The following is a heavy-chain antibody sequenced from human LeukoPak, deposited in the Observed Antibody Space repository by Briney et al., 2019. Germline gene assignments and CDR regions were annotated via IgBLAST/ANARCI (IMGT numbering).Heavy chain of an antibody. CDR1: GFTFSSYA. Sequence: PGGSLRLSCAASGFTFSSYAMSWVRQAPGKGLEWVSAISGSGGSTYYADSVKGRFTISRDNSKNTLYLQMNSLRAEDTAVYYCARDRIAAAGIGGNWFDPWGQGTLVTVSS. V-gene: IGHV3-23*01. CDR3: ARDRIAAAGIGGNWFDP. CDR2: ISGSGGST. J-gene: IGHJ5*02. D-gene: IGHD6-13*01.